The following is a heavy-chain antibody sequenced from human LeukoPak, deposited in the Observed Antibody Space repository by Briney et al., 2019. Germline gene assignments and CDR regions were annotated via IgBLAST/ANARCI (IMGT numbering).Heavy chain of an antibody. D-gene: IGHD6-19*01. CDR3: ARAGSGWYGFFDY. CDR2: INHSGST. V-gene: IGHV4-34*01. Sequence: SVTLSLTCAVYGGSFSGYYWSWIRQPPGKGLEWIGEINHSGSTNYNPSLKSRVTISVDTSKNQFSLKLSSVTAADTAVYYCARAGSGWYGFFDYWGQGTLVTVSS. J-gene: IGHJ4*02. CDR1: GGSFSGYY.